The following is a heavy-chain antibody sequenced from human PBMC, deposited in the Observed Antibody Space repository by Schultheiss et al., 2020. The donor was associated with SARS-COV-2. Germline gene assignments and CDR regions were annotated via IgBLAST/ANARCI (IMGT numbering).Heavy chain of an antibody. CDR2: IIPIFGTA. D-gene: IGHD6-13*01. J-gene: IGHJ4*02. CDR3: ARGTQLVSLDY. Sequence: ASVKVSCKASGYTFTSYGISWVRQAPGQGLEWMGGIIPIFGTANYAQKFQGRVTMTTDTSTSTAYMELRSLRSDDTAVYYCARGTQLVSLDYWGQGTLVTVSS. V-gene: IGHV1-18*01. CDR1: GYTFTSYG.